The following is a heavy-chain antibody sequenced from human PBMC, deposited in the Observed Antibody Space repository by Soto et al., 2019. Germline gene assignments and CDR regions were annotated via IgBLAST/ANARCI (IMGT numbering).Heavy chain of an antibody. D-gene: IGHD2-15*01. CDR3: AGAGSGYYYYYGMDV. J-gene: IGHJ6*02. Sequence: PGGSLRLSCVASGVTFGSRAMSWVRQAPGEGLQWVSTITDTGGDAKYADSVRGRFTISRDNSKNTLYLQMNSLRAEDTAVYYCAGAGSGYYYYYGMDVWGQGTTVTVSS. CDR2: ITDTGGDA. CDR1: GVTFGSRA. V-gene: IGHV3-23*01.